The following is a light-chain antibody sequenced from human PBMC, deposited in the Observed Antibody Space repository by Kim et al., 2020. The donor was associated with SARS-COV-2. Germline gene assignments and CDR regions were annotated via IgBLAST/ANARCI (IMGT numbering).Light chain of an antibody. CDR2: KVS. V-gene: IGKV2-30*01. Sequence: PAAISCRSIPSLVYSDGNTYLTWFHQRPGQSPMRLIYKVSNRDSGVPDRFSGSGSGTDFTLQISRVEAEDVGVYYCMQGTHWPFTFGPGTKVDIK. CDR1: PSLVYSDGNTY. J-gene: IGKJ3*01. CDR3: MQGTHWPFT.